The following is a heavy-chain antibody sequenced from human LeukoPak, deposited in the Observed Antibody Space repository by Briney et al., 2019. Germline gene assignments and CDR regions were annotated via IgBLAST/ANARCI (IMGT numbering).Heavy chain of an antibody. J-gene: IGHJ6*03. V-gene: IGHV1-69*13. CDR3: ARCMADCSSTSCYDYYYYYMDV. D-gene: IGHD2-2*01. CDR2: IIPIFGTA. Sequence: SVKVSCKASGGTFSSYAISWVRQAPGQGLEWMGGIIPIFGTANYAQKFQGRVTITADESTSTAYMELSSLRSEDTAVYYCARCMADCSSTSCYDYYYYYMDVWGKGTSVTVSS. CDR1: GGTFSSYA.